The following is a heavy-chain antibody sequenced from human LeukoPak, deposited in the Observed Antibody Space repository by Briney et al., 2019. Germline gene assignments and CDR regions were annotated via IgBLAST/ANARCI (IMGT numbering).Heavy chain of an antibody. CDR3: ARVTAAGIFDY. J-gene: IGHJ4*02. D-gene: IGHD6-13*01. CDR1: VDSLSVGYY. CDR2: ISHSGST. V-gene: IGHV4-38-2*02. Sequence: SETLSLTCTLSVDSLSVGYYGGWFRRPPGRGRKGMGIISHSGSTYYNPSVKSRVTISVDTSKNQFSLKLSSVTAADTAVYYCARVTAAGIFDYWGQGTLVTVSS.